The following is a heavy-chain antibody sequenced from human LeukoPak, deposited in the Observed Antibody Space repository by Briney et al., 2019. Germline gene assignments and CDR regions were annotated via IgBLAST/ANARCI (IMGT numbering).Heavy chain of an antibody. CDR1: GFTFSDYY. V-gene: IGHV3-11*01. D-gene: IGHD2-15*01. CDR2: ITTSGSTI. CDR3: ARGRYCSGGTCYSGAGGFDY. Sequence: GGSLRLSCAAPGFTFSDYYMSWIRQAPGKGLEWVSYITTSGSTIYYADSVKGRFTISTDKAKNSLYLQMNSLRAEDTAVYYCARGRYCSGGTCYSGAGGFDYWGQGTLVTVSS. J-gene: IGHJ4*02.